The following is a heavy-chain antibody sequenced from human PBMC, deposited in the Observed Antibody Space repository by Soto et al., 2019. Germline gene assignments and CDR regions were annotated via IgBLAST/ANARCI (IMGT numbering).Heavy chain of an antibody. CDR2: MSGSGGSR. V-gene: IGHV3-23*01. D-gene: IGHD3-10*01. J-gene: IGHJ4*02. Sequence: EVQLLESGGGLVQPGGSLRLSCAASGFTFSSYAMSWVRQAPGKGLEGVPAMSGSGGSRYYADSVKDRFTISRDNSKNTLYLQMNSLRADDTAVYYCAKYCRLRFGGFEFFDWGQGSLVTVSS. CDR1: GFTFSSYA. CDR3: AKYCRLRFGGFEFFD.